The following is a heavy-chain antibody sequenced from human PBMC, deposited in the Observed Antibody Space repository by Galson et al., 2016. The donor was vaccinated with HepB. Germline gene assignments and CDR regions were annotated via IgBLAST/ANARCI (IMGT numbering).Heavy chain of an antibody. Sequence: SVKVSCKASGGTFSSYATSWVRQAPGQGLEWMGGIIPIFGRGNYARKFQGRVTITADEATSTAYLELSSLRSEDTAVYFCARGTMTREPWGFDYWGQGTLVTVSS. CDR3: ARGTMTREPWGFDY. D-gene: IGHD3-10*01. CDR1: GGTFSSYA. CDR2: IIPIFGRG. V-gene: IGHV1-69*13. J-gene: IGHJ4*02.